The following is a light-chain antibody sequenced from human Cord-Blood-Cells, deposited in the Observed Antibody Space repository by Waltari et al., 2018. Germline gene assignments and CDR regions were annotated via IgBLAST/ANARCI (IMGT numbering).Light chain of an antibody. CDR2: AAS. CDR3: QQSYSTPRT. CDR1: QSISSY. V-gene: IGKV1-39*01. Sequence: DIQMTQSPSSLSASVGDRVTITCRASQSISSYLNWYQQKPGKAPKLLFYAASSLQSGVPSRFSGSGSGTYFTLTISSLQPEDFATYYCQQSYSTPRTFGQGTKVEIK. J-gene: IGKJ1*01.